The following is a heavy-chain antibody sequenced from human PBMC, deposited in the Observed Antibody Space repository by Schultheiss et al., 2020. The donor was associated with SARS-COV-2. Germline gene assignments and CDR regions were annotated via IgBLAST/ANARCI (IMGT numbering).Heavy chain of an antibody. CDR2: INPNSGGT. CDR3: ARDRPDPHGMDV. CDR1: GYTFTSYY. D-gene: IGHD6-6*01. J-gene: IGHJ6*02. V-gene: IGHV1-2*04. Sequence: ASVKVSCKASGYTFTSYYMHWVRQAPGQGLEWMGWINPNSGGTNYAQKFQGWVTMTRDTSISTAYMELSRLRSDDTAVYFCARDRPDPHGMDVWGQGTTVTVSS.